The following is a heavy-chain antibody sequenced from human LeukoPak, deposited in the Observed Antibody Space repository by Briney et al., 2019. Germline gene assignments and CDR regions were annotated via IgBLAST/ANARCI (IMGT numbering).Heavy chain of an antibody. CDR3: ARFGYSGWNLEY. Sequence: GGSLRLSCAASGFSFRDFWMTWVRQAPGKGLEWVANINQGGSVKYYVDSVKGRFTISRDDAESSPYVQMNSLRDEDTAVYYCARFGYSGWNLEYWGQGTLVTVSS. J-gene: IGHJ4*02. CDR1: GFSFRDFW. CDR2: INQGGSVK. D-gene: IGHD5-12*01. V-gene: IGHV3-7*01.